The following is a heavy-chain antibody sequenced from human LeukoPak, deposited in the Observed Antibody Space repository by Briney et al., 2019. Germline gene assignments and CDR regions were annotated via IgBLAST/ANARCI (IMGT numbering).Heavy chain of an antibody. V-gene: IGHV4-61*02. CDR1: GGSISSGDYY. Sequence: SETLSLTCTVSGGSISSGDYYWSWIRQPAGKGLEWIGRIYTSGSTNYNPSLKSRVTISVDTSKNQLSLKLSSVTAADTAVYYCARGAGPFDYWGQGTLVTVSS. J-gene: IGHJ4*02. CDR3: ARGAGPFDY. CDR2: IYTSGST.